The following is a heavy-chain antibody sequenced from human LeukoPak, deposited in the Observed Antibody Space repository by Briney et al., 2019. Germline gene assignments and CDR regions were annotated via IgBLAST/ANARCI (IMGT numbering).Heavy chain of an antibody. V-gene: IGHV3-23*01. J-gene: IGHJ4*02. CDR2: ISGSGIST. CDR3: AKAVAVALDY. CDR1: GFTFSDYA. D-gene: IGHD6-19*01. Sequence: GGSLRLSCAASGFTFSDYAMSWVRQAPGKGLEWVSAISGSGISTYYSDSVKGRFTISRDSSKNTLYLQMNSLRAEDTAVYYCAKAVAVALDYWGQGTLVTVSS.